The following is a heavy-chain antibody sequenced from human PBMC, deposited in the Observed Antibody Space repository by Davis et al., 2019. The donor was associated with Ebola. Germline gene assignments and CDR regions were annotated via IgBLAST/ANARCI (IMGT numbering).Heavy chain of an antibody. J-gene: IGHJ4*02. CDR3: AGGDFWSGQFDY. Sequence: GGSLRLSCAASGFTFSSYAMSWVRQAPGKGLEWVSGISGIGGSAYYADSVKGRLTITRDNSKNSLYLQMHSLRCEDTAVYYCAGGDFWSGQFDYWGQGTLVTVSS. V-gene: IGHV3-23*01. CDR2: ISGIGGSA. CDR1: GFTFSSYA. D-gene: IGHD3-3*01.